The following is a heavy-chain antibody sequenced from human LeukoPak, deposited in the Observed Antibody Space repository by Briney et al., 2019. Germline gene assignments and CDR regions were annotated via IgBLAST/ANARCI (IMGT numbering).Heavy chain of an antibody. Sequence: GGSLRLSCAASGFTFSSYWMHWVRQAPGKGPVWVSRINSDGSSTSYADSVKGRFTISRDNAKNTLYLQMNSLRAEDTAVYYCARHSTADYSSSWAIDYWGQGTLVTVSS. D-gene: IGHD6-13*01. CDR3: ARHSTADYSSSWAIDY. CDR1: GFTFSSYW. V-gene: IGHV3-74*01. CDR2: INSDGSST. J-gene: IGHJ4*02.